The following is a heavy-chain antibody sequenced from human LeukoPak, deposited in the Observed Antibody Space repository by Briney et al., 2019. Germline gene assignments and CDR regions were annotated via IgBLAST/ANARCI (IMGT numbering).Heavy chain of an antibody. J-gene: IGHJ4*02. V-gene: IGHV1-2*02. D-gene: IGHD1-26*01. Sequence: ASVTVSCKASGYTFTGYYMHWVRQAPGQGLEWMGWINPNSGGTTYAQKFQGRVTMTRDTSISTAYMELSRLRSDDTAVYYCARERGAILGATVIDYWGQGTLVTVSS. CDR2: INPNSGGT. CDR3: ARERGAILGATVIDY. CDR1: GYTFTGYY.